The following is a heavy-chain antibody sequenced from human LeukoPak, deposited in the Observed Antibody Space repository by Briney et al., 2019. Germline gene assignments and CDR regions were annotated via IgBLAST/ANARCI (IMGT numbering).Heavy chain of an antibody. V-gene: IGHV4-34*01. CDR3: ARGSYDYVWGSYRYRDYFDY. CDR1: GGSFSGYY. Sequence: SETLSLTCAVYGGSFSGYYWSWIRQPPGKGLEWIGEINHSGSTNYNPSLKSRATISVDTSKNQFSLKLSSVTAADTAVYYCARGSYDYVWGSYRYRDYFDYWGQGTLVTVSS. D-gene: IGHD3-16*02. J-gene: IGHJ4*02. CDR2: INHSGST.